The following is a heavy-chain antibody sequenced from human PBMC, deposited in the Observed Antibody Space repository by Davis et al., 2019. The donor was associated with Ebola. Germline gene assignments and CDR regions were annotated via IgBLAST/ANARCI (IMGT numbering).Heavy chain of an antibody. Sequence: GGSLRLSCAASGFTFSSYGMHWVRQAPGKGLEWVAVISYDGSNKYYADSVKGRFTISRDNAKNSLYLQMNSLRAEDTAVYYCARHIVVVVAANYYFDYWGQGTLVTVSS. D-gene: IGHD2-15*01. V-gene: IGHV3-33*05. CDR3: ARHIVVVVAANYYFDY. CDR1: GFTFSSYG. CDR2: ISYDGSNK. J-gene: IGHJ4*02.